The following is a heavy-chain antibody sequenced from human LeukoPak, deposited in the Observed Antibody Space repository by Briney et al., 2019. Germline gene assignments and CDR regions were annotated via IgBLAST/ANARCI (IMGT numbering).Heavy chain of an antibody. CDR3: ARDSYYGSGSYYRYYYYYYGMDV. CDR1: GGSVSSGSYY. V-gene: IGHV4-61*01. J-gene: IGHJ6*02. D-gene: IGHD3-10*01. Sequence: SGTLSLTCTVSGGSVSSGSYYWSWIRQPPGKGLEWIGYIYYSGSTNYNPSLKSRVTISVDTSKNQFSLKLSSVTAADTAVYYCARDSYYGSGSYYRYYYYYYGMDVWGQGTTVTVSS. CDR2: IYYSGST.